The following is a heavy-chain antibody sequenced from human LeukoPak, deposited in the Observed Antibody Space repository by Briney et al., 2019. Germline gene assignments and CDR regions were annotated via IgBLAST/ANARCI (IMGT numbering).Heavy chain of an antibody. V-gene: IGHV4-59*02. D-gene: IGHD3-10*01. Sequence: GSLRLSCAASGFTVSSNYMSWIRQPPGKGLEWIGYIYYSGSTNYNPSLKSRVTISVDTSKNQFSLKLSSVTAADTAVYYCARLYYGSGSYLGDWFDPWGQGTLVTVSS. CDR2: IYYSGST. J-gene: IGHJ5*02. CDR3: ARLYYGSGSYLGDWFDP. CDR1: GFTVSSNY.